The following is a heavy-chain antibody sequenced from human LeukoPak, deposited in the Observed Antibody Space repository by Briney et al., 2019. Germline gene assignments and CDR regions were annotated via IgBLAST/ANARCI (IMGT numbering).Heavy chain of an antibody. CDR3: ARSPVWWELPTALDY. CDR1: GGTFSSYA. J-gene: IGHJ4*02. CDR2: IIPILGIA. D-gene: IGHD1-26*01. V-gene: IGHV1-69*04. Sequence: ASVTVSCKASGGTFSSYAISWVRQAPGQGLEWMGRIIPILGIANYAQKFQGRVTITADKSTSTAYMELSSLRSDDTAVYYCARSPVWWELPTALDYWGQGTLVTVSS.